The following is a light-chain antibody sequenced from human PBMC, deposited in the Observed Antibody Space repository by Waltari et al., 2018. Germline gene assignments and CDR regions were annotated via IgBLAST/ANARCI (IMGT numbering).Light chain of an antibody. CDR2: AAS. CDR1: QSISSY. V-gene: IGKV1-8*01. J-gene: IGKJ1*01. CDR3: QQYYTYPWT. Sequence: AIRMTPSPSSISASTGDRVTITCRANQSISSYLAWYQQKPGKAPNLLIYAASTLQSGVPSRFSGSGSRTDFTLTISCLQSEDFATFYCQQYYTYPWTFGQGTKVEVK.